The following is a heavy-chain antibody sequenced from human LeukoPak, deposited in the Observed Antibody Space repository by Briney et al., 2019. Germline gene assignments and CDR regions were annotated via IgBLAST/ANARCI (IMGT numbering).Heavy chain of an antibody. CDR3: ARDRIYDFIKNTDDYHYGMDV. CDR1: GFTFSSYG. V-gene: IGHV3-33*01. J-gene: IGHJ6*02. D-gene: IGHD3-3*01. Sequence: GGSLRLSCAASGFTFSSYGMHWARQAPGKGLEWVAVIWYDGSHKYHADSVKGRITVSRDNSKNTVHLQMNSLRAEDTAVYYCARDRIYDFIKNTDDYHYGMDVWGQGTTVTVSS. CDR2: IWYDGSHK.